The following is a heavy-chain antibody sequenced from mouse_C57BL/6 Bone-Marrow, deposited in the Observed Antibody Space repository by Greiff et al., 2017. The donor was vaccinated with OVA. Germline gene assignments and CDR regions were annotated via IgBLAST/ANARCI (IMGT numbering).Heavy chain of an antibody. Sequence: EVKLVESGGDLVKPGGSLKLSCAASGFTFSSYGMSWVRQTPDKRLEWVATISSGGSYTYYPDSVKGRFTISRDNAKNTLYLQMSSLKSEDTAMYYCARQECYWGQGTTLTVSS. CDR3: ARQECY. V-gene: IGHV5-6*02. CDR1: GFTFSSYG. J-gene: IGHJ2*01. CDR2: ISSGGSYT.